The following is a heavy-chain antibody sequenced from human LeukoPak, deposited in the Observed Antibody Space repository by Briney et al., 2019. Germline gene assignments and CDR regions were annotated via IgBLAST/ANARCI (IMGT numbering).Heavy chain of an antibody. CDR2: INWNGGST. V-gene: IGHV3-20*04. J-gene: IGHJ4*02. CDR3: ARGPAADTAMVAPFDY. CDR1: GFTFDDYG. D-gene: IGHD5-18*01. Sequence: GESLKISCAASGFTFDDYGMSWVRQAPGKGLEWVSGINWNGGSTGYADSVKGRFTISRDNAKNSLYLQMNSLRAEDTALNYCARGPAADTAMVAPFDYWGQGTLVTVSS.